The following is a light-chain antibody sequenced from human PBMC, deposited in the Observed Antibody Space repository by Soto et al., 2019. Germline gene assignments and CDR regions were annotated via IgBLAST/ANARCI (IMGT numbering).Light chain of an antibody. CDR2: KAS. CDR1: QSISSW. Sequence: QLTQSPSSLSASVGDRVTITCRASQSISSWLAWYQQKPGKAPKLLIYKASSLESGVPSRFSGSGSGTEFTLTISSLQPDDFATYYCQQYNSYWTFGQGTKVDIK. CDR3: QQYNSYWT. V-gene: IGKV1-5*03. J-gene: IGKJ1*01.